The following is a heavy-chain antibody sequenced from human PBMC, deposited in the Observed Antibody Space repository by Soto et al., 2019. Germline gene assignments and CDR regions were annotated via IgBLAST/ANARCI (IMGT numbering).Heavy chain of an antibody. Sequence: SVKVSCKASGGTFSSYAISWVRQAPGQGLEWMGGIIPIFGTANYAQKFQGRVTITADESTSTAYMELSSLRSEDTAVYYCASYGSGRTGVTAIPWWFDPWGQGTLVTVSS. J-gene: IGHJ5*02. D-gene: IGHD3-10*01. V-gene: IGHV1-69*13. CDR1: GGTFSSYA. CDR3: ASYGSGRTGVTAIPWWFDP. CDR2: IIPIFGTA.